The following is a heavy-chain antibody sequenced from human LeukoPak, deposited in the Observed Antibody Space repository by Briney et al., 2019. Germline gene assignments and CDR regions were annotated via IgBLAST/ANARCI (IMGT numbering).Heavy chain of an antibody. CDR1: GYTFTGYY. D-gene: IGHD3-9*01. CDR3: ARDQGVDYDILTGYYNNWFDP. J-gene: IGHJ5*02. Sequence: ASVKVSCKASGYTFTGYYMHWVRQAPGQGLEWMGWINPNSGGTNYAQKFQGRVTMTRDTSNSTAYMELSRLRSDDTAVYYCARDQGVDYDILTGYYNNWFDPWGQGTLVTVSS. V-gene: IGHV1-2*02. CDR2: INPNSGGT.